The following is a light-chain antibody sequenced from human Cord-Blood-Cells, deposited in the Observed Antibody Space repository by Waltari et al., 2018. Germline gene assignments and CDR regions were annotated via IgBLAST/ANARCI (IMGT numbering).Light chain of an antibody. CDR1: SSDVGGYNY. Sequence: QSALTQPPSVSGSPGQSITISCTGTSSDVGGYNYVSWYQQHPGKAPKLMIYDVSKRPSGVSNRFSGSKSGNTASLTISGLQAEDEADYYCSSYAGSSTVVFGGGTKLTVL. J-gene: IGLJ3*02. CDR3: SSYAGSSTVV. CDR2: DVS. V-gene: IGLV2-14*01.